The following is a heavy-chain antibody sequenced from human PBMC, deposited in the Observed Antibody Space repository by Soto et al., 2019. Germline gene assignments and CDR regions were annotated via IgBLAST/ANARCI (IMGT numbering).Heavy chain of an antibody. D-gene: IGHD3-22*01. CDR3: ARGPFRFYYDSSGYYNYFDY. Sequence: QVQLQQWGAGLLKPSETLSLTCAVYGGSFSGYYWSWIRQPPGKGLEWIGEINHSGSTNYNPSLKRRVTISVDTSKNQFSLKLSSVTAADTAVYYCARGPFRFYYDSSGYYNYFDYWGQGTLVTVSS. J-gene: IGHJ4*02. CDR1: GGSFSGYY. V-gene: IGHV4-34*01. CDR2: INHSGST.